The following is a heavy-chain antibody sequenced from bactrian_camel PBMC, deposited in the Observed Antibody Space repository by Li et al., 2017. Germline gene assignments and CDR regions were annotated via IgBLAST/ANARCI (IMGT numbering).Heavy chain of an antibody. D-gene: IGHD1*01. CDR1: LNPDSRYC. CDR2: NIALHGLT. V-gene: IGHV3S44*01. CDR3: SQCLVVAGTSPFARHIGC. Sequence: VQLVESGGGSVQTGGSLRLSCATSLNPDSRYCLGWIRQVPGKEREGVGNIALHGLTTYAASVQGRFTISRDNAKTTLYLEMNNLTPEDTAIYYCSQCLVVAGTSPFARHIGCWGQGTQVTVS. J-gene: IGHJ6*01.